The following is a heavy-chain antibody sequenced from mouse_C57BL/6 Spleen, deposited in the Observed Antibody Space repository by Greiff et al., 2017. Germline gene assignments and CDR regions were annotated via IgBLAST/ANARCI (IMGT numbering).Heavy chain of an antibody. D-gene: IGHD1-1*01. CDR1: GFSLTSYG. CDR2: IWSGGST. J-gene: IGHJ3*01. CDR3: ARKTPGSSYGFAY. Sequence: VMLVESGPGLVQPSQSLSITCTVSGFSLTSYGVHWVRQSPGKGLEWLGVIWSGGSTAYNAAFISRLSISKDNSTSQVFFKMNSLQADDTAIYYCARKTPGSSYGFAYWGQGTLVTVSA. V-gene: IGHV2-2*01.